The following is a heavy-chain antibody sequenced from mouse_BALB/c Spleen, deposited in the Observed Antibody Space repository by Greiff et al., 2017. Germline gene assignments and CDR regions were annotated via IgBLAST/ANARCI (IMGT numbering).Heavy chain of an antibody. CDR1: GFPITSGYY. CDR2: ITHSGET. CDR3: AGASTLYWYFDV. Sequence: VQLVESGPGLVKPSQSLFLACSITGFPITSGYYWIWIRQSPGKPLEWMGYITHSGETFYNPSLQSPISITRETSKNQFFLQLNSVTTEDTAMYYCAGASTLYWYFDVWGAGTTVTVSS. D-gene: IGHD6-1*01. J-gene: IGHJ1*01. V-gene: IGHV12-3*02.